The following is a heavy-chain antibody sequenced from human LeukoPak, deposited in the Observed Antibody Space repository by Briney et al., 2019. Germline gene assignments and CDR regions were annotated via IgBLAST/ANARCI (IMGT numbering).Heavy chain of an antibody. V-gene: IGHV4-4*07. CDR3: ARDPNTAMVSNWFDP. D-gene: IGHD5-18*01. CDR2: IYTSGST. CDR1: GGSISSYY. J-gene: IGHJ5*02. Sequence: HSETLSLTCTVPGGSISSYYWSWIRQPAGKGLEWIGRIYTSGSTNYNPSLKSRVTMSVDTSKNQFYLKLSSVTAADTAVYYCARDPNTAMVSNWFDPWGQGTLVTVSS.